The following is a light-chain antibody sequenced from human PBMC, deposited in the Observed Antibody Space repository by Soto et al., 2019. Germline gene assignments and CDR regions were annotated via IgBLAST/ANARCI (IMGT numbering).Light chain of an antibody. J-gene: IGKJ4*01. CDR2: GAS. CDR3: HQRSNWPLT. Sequence: EIVLTQSPATLSVSPGERAALSCRASQSVSSNLAWYQQKPGQPPRLLMFGASTRATGIPARFSGSGSEAEFTLTISSLQSGDFAVYYCHQRSNWPLTFGGGTKLEIK. CDR1: QSVSSN. V-gene: IGKV3D-15*01.